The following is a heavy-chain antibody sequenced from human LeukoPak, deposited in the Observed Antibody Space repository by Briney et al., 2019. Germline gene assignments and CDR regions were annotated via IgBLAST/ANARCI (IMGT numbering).Heavy chain of an antibody. Sequence: SETLSLTCTVSGGSISSYYWSWIRQSPGKGLEWIGYIYYSGSTNYNPSLKSRVTISVDTSKNQFSLKLSSVTAVDTAVYYCARGPVGGATYYDGDAFDIWGQGTMVTVSS. D-gene: IGHD1-26*01. J-gene: IGHJ3*02. CDR1: GGSISSYY. CDR2: IYYSGST. CDR3: ARGPVGGATYYDGDAFDI. V-gene: IGHV4-59*01.